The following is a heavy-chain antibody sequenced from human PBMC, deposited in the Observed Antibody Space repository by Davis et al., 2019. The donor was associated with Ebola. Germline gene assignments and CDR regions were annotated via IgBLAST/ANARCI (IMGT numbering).Heavy chain of an antibody. V-gene: IGHV3-23*01. CDR1: GFTFSSYA. Sequence: GESLKISCAASGFTFSSYAMSWVRQAPGKGLEWVSAISESGGNTYYADSVKGRFTISRDNSKNTLFLQMNSLKTEDTAVYYCTRLFSFAVDYWGQGTLVTVSS. CDR3: TRLFSFAVDY. J-gene: IGHJ4*02. CDR2: ISESGGNT.